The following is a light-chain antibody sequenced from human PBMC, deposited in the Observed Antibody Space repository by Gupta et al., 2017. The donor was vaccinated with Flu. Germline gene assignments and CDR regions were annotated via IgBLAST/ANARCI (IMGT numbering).Light chain of an antibody. CDR3: QVWDTDTHQGV. Sequence: GQTARIICGGDKMGRKSVDWYRQRPGQAPLLVVYNDGQRPSGSPERFDGSNSGNTATLTITRVEDGDEADYYCQVWDTDTHQGVFGAGTKLTVL. J-gene: IGLJ3*02. CDR2: NDG. V-gene: IGLV3-21*02. CDR1: KMGRKS.